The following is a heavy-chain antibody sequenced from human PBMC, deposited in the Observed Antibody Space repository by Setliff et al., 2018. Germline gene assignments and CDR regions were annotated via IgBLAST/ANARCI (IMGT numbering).Heavy chain of an antibody. V-gene: IGHV3-23*03. CDR1: GFTFSNYA. CDR2: IYSGGSST. Sequence: GSLRLSCAASGFTFSNYAMNWVRQAPGKGLEWVSVIYSGGSSTYYGDSVKGRFTVSRDDSKNTLYLQMNSLRAEDTAVYYCAKGCHAGCFWSDCWGQGTLVTVSS. J-gene: IGHJ4*02. CDR3: AKGCHAGCFWSDC. D-gene: IGHD2-15*01.